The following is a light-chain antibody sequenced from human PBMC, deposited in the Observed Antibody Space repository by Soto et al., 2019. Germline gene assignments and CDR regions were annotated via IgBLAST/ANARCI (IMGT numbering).Light chain of an antibody. CDR3: QQRAKWPPS. CDR1: QRVSVSC. V-gene: IGKV3D-20*02. CDR2: GAS. J-gene: IGKJ5*01. Sequence: EIVLTQSPGTLSLSPGERAALSCRASQRVSVSCLAWYQQKPGQAPRLLIYGASTRAAGIPERFRGSGSGTEFTLTINSLQSDDFAVYYCQQRAKWPPSFGQGTRLEIK.